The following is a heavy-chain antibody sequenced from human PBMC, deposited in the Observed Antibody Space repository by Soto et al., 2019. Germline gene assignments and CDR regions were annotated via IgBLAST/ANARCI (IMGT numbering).Heavy chain of an antibody. CDR3: ASSISLGRYYFDY. J-gene: IGHJ4*02. CDR1: CYTFTSYG. V-gene: IGHV1-18*01. CDR2: ISAYNGNT. Sequence: SAKVSFKASCYTFTSYGISWVRQAPGQGLEWMGWISAYNGNTNYAQKLQGRVTMTTDTSTSTAYMELRSLRSDDTAVYYCASSISLGRYYFDYWGQGTLVTVSS. D-gene: IGHD3-3*02.